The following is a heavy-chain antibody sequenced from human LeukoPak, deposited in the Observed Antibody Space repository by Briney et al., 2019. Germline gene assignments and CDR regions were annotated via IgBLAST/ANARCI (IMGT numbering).Heavy chain of an antibody. CDR1: GFTFSTYW. Sequence: GGSLRLSCAASGFTFSTYWMTWVRQAPGKGLEGVASLNQDGSEKYYVDSVKGRFTISRDNAQKSLYLEMKSLSAKDTAVYHCARAVTSTEGHWGQGTLVTVSS. CDR2: LNQDGSEK. V-gene: IGHV3-7*03. CDR3: ARAVTSTEGH. J-gene: IGHJ4*02.